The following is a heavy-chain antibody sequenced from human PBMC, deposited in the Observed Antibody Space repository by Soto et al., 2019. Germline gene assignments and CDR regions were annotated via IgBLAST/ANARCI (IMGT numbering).Heavy chain of an antibody. V-gene: IGHV1-46*01. CDR3: ARDLIGHDNYETIGYYFDH. Sequence: QVQLSQFGAEVKKPGASVKVSCKASGYSFTNFHIHWVRQAPGQGLEWMGMIDPSGGITRDAQRLQGRMTMTRDASTSTVYMELRSLTSEDTAVYYCARDLIGHDNYETIGYYFDHWGQGTLVTVSS. CDR1: GYSFTNFH. J-gene: IGHJ4*02. CDR2: IDPSGGIT. D-gene: IGHD3-22*01.